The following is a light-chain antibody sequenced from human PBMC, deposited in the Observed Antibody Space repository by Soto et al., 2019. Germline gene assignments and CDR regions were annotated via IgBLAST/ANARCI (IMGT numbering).Light chain of an antibody. CDR2: GAS. CDR1: QSVSSN. CDR3: QQYNNWPGALT. V-gene: IGKV3-15*01. J-gene: IGKJ4*01. Sequence: ELVMAQSPATLCRASGESGTLWWPDRQSVSSNLAWYQQNPGQAPRLLIYGASNRATGIPARFSGSGSGTEFTLNISSLQSEDFAVYYCQQYNNWPGALTCGGGTKVDIK.